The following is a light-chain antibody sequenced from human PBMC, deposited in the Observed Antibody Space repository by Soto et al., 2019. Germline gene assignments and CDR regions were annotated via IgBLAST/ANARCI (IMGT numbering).Light chain of an antibody. CDR3: QQYNSYPS. CDR1: QSISSW. J-gene: IGKJ4*01. CDR2: KAS. V-gene: IGKV1-5*03. Sequence: DLQMTQSPSTLSASVEDRVTITCRASQSISSWLAWYQQKPGKAPKLLIYKASSLESGVPSRFSGSGSGTEFTLTISSLQPDDFATYYCQQYNSYPSFGGGTKVEIK.